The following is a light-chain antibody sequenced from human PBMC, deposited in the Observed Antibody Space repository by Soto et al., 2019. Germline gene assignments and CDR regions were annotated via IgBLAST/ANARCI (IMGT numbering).Light chain of an antibody. CDR1: QRVSNDY. Sequence: EIELTQSPGILSLSPGERATLSCRASQRVSNDYLAWYQQKPGQAPRLLIYGASSRAASTPDRFSGSGSGTDFTLAISGLEPEDFAVYYCQQYGTPWWTFGRRTEVEI. J-gene: IGKJ1*01. CDR3: QQYGTPWWT. V-gene: IGKV3-20*01. CDR2: GAS.